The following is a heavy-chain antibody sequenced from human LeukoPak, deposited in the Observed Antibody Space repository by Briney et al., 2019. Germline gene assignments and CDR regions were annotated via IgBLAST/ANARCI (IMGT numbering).Heavy chain of an antibody. CDR1: GYTLIELS. J-gene: IGHJ5*02. D-gene: IGHD2/OR15-2a*01. CDR3: AAELRILLNNWFDP. V-gene: IGHV1-24*01. Sequence: ASVKVSCKVSGYTLIELSMNWVRQAPGKGLEWMGSFDHKDGETNYAQKFQGRVTMTEDTSTDTAYMELSSLRSEDTAVYYCAAELRILLNNWFDPWGQGTLVTVSS. CDR2: FDHKDGET.